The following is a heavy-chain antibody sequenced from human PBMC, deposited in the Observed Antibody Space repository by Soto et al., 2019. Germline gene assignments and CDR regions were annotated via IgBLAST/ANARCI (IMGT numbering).Heavy chain of an antibody. D-gene: IGHD3-3*01. V-gene: IGHV3-49*03. J-gene: IGHJ3*02. CDR1: GFTFGDYA. CDR3: TGSLTYYDFWSGYFPTPWGPRKGAFDI. CDR2: IRSKAYGGTT. Sequence: PGGSLRLSCTASGFTFGDYAMSWFRQAPGKGLEWVGFIRSKAYGGTTEYAASVKGRFTISRDDSKSIAYLQMNSLKTEDTAVYYCTGSLTYYDFWSGYFPTPWGPRKGAFDIWGQGTMVTVSS.